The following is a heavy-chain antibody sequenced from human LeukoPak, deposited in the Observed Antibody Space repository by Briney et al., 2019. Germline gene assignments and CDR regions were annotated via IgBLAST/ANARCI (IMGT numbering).Heavy chain of an antibody. CDR2: INHSGST. CDR1: GGSFSGYY. J-gene: IGHJ4*02. Sequence: PSETLSLTCAVYGGSFSGYYWSWIRRPPGKGLEWIGEINHSGSTNYNPSLKSRVTISVDTSKNQFSLKLSSVTAADTAVYYCARGPNHSSGWFHWGQGTLVTVSS. D-gene: IGHD6-19*01. V-gene: IGHV4-34*01. CDR3: ARGPNHSSGWFH.